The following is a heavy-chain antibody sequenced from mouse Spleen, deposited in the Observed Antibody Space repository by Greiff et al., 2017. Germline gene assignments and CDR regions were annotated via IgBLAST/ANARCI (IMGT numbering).Heavy chain of an antibody. CDR2: IWSGGST. D-gene: IGHD2-4*01. J-gene: IGHJ4*01. CDR3: ASTMITSYYAMDY. Sequence: VHLVESGPGLVQPSQSLSITCTVSGFSLTSYGVHWVRQSPGKGLEWLGVIWSGGSTDYNAAFISRLSISKDNSKSQVFFKMNSLQADDTAIYYCASTMITSYYAMDYWGQGTSVTVSS. V-gene: IGHV2-2*01. CDR1: GFSLTSYG.